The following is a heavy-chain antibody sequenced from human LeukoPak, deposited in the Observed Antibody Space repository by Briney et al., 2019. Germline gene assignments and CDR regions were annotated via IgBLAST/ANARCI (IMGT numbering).Heavy chain of an antibody. CDR1: GGSISIYY. D-gene: IGHD1-26*01. Sequence: KPSETLSLTCTVSGGSISIYYWSWIRQPPGKGLECIGYIYYSGSTNYNPSLKSRVTISVDTSKNQFSLKLSSVTAADTAVYYCARVSGSYDYYYMDVWGKGTTVTVSS. CDR2: IYYSGST. J-gene: IGHJ6*03. V-gene: IGHV4-59*01. CDR3: ARVSGSYDYYYMDV.